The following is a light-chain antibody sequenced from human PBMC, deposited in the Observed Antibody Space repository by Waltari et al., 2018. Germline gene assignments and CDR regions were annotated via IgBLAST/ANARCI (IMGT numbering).Light chain of an antibody. V-gene: IGKV4-1*01. CDR3: QQYYSTPPA. CDR1: QSVLYSSNNKNY. CDR2: LAS. J-gene: IGKJ4*01. Sequence: DIVMTQSPDSLAVSLGERATINCKSSQSVLYSSNNKNYLAWYQQKPGQPPKLLIYLASTRESGVPDRFSGSGSGTDFTLTISSLQAEDVAVYYCQQYYSTPPAFGGGTKVGIK.